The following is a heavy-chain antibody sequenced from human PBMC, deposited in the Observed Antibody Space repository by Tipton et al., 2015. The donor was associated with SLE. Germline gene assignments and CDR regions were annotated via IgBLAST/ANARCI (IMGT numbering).Heavy chain of an antibody. D-gene: IGHD6-6*01. J-gene: IGHJ4*02. V-gene: IGHV3-23*03. CDR2: IQSGGKT. CDR1: GFRFSSYA. Sequence: LSLTCAASGFRFSSYAMNWVRQAPGKGLEWVSVIQSGGKTYYADSVRGRFTISRENSKNTVHLQMKSLRPEDTGVYYCAKDREEYSRSAIDNWGQGTLVTVSA. CDR3: AKDREEYSRSAIDN.